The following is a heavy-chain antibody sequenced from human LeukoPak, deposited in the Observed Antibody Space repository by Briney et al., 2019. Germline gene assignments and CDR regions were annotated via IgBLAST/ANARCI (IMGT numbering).Heavy chain of an antibody. D-gene: IGHD1-26*01. Sequence: ASVKVSCKASGYTFTSYYMHWVRQAPGQGLEWMGIINPSGGSTSYAQKFQDRVTITADESTSTAYMELSSLRSDDTAVYYCAREWGSSGSYFDYWGPGTLVTVSS. V-gene: IGHV1-46*01. CDR1: GYTFTSYY. J-gene: IGHJ4*02. CDR3: AREWGSSGSYFDY. CDR2: INPSGGST.